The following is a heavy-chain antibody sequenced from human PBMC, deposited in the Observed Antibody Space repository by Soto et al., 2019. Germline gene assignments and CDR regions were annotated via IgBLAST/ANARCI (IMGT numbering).Heavy chain of an antibody. CDR3: ASGARQLQSTSIGYHYSGNDA. V-gene: IGHV1-69*13. Sequence: SVKVSCKASGSTFTTNGVSWARQAPGQGLEWMGGIIPIFGTANYAQKFQGRVTITADESTSTAYRELSSLRSEDTAVYYCASGARQLQSTSIGYHYSGNDACGQGSTV. J-gene: IGHJ6*02. D-gene: IGHD2-2*01. CDR2: IIPIFGTA. CDR1: GSTFTTNG.